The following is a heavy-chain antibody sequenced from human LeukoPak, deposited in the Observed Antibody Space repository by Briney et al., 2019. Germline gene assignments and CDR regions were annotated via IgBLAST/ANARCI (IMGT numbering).Heavy chain of an antibody. CDR3: ARDLGEVVTMVRTLPDY. D-gene: IGHD3-10*01. CDR1: GFTVSSNY. V-gene: IGHV3-53*01. Sequence: PGGSLRLSCAASGFTVSSNYMSWVRQAPGKGLEWVSVIYSGGSTYYADSVKGRFTISRDNAKNSLYLQMNSLRAEDTAVYYCARDLGEVVTMVRTLPDYWGQGTLVTVSS. CDR2: IYSGGST. J-gene: IGHJ4*02.